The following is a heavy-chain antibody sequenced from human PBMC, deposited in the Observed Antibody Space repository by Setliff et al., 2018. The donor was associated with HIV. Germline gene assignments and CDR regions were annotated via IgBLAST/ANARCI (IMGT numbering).Heavy chain of an antibody. V-gene: IGHV5-51*01. CDR2: IYPGDSDT. CDR1: GYSFTSFW. J-gene: IGHJ3*02. D-gene: IGHD5-12*01. Sequence: GESLKISCKGSGYSFTSFWIAWARQMPGKGLEWMGTIYPGDSDTRYSPSFHGHVTLSVDRSINTAYLQWSSLKASDTAMYYCARVGPGHRDGKIYDTFDIWGQGTLVTVSS. CDR3: ARVGPGHRDGKIYDTFDI.